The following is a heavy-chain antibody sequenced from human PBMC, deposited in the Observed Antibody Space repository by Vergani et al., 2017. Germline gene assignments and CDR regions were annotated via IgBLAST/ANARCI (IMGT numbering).Heavy chain of an antibody. CDR3: AKDLTYYDFWSGHYTPYGYFDL. Sequence: EVQLLESGGGLVQPGGSLRLSCAASGFTFSSYAMSWVRQAPGKGLEWVSAISGSGGSTYYADSVKGRFTISRDNSKKTLYLQMNSLRAEDTAVYYCAKDLTYYDFWSGHYTPYGYFDLWGRGTLVTVSS. CDR2: ISGSGGST. D-gene: IGHD3-3*01. V-gene: IGHV3-23*01. J-gene: IGHJ2*01. CDR1: GFTFSSYA.